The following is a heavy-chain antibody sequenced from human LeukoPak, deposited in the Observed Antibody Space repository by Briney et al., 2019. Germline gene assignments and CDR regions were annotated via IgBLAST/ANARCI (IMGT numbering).Heavy chain of an antibody. Sequence: SETLSLTCTVSGGAISSSSYYWGWIRQPPGKGLEWIGSIFYSGSTYYNPSLKSRVTITVDTSNNQFLLKLSSVTDADTAVYYCGRHQTMYYGMDVWGQGTTVTVSS. D-gene: IGHD4/OR15-4a*01. V-gene: IGHV4-39*01. CDR3: GRHQTMYYGMDV. J-gene: IGHJ6*02. CDR2: IFYSGST. CDR1: GGAISSSSYY.